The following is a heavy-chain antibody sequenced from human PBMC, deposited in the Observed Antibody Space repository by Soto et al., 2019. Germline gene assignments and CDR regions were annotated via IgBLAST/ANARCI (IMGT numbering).Heavy chain of an antibody. J-gene: IGHJ6*02. CDR3: AGSGYYHNSGMDV. V-gene: IGHV1-58*02. CDR2: IVVGSGNT. Sequence: ASVKVSCKASGFTFSHSAMQWVRQARGQSLEWIGWIVVGSGNTNYAQKFQERVTISWDMSTNTAYMELSSLRSADTAVYYCAGSGYYHNSGMDVWGQGTTVTVSS. CDR1: GFTFSHSA. D-gene: IGHD3-22*01.